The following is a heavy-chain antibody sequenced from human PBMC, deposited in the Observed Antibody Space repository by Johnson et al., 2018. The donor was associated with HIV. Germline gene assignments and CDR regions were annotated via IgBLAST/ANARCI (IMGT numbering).Heavy chain of an antibody. J-gene: IGHJ3*02. D-gene: IGHD1-26*01. V-gene: IGHV3-30-3*01. CDR1: GFTFSSYA. Sequence: QVQLVESGGGVVQPGRSLRLSCAASGFTFSSYAMHWVRQAPGKWLEWVAVISYDGSNKYYADSVKGRFTISRDNSKNTLYLQMNSLRAEDTAVYYCAREGEWELLPGAFDIWGQGTMVTVSS. CDR3: AREGEWELLPGAFDI. CDR2: ISYDGSNK.